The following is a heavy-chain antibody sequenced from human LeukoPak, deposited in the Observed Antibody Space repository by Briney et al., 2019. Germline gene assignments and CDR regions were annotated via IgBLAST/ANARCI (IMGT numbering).Heavy chain of an antibody. D-gene: IGHD5-24*01. Sequence: SETLSLTCAVHGGSFSGFYWTWMRQPPGKGRGWIGENTHDGSTSSNPSFKSRVTISVDTSNYQFSLKLSSVTAADTAVYYCARGLGEGYPDHWGQGTLVTVSS. J-gene: IGHJ4*02. CDR3: ARGLGEGYPDH. CDR1: GGSFSGFY. V-gene: IGHV4-34*01. CDR2: NTHDGST.